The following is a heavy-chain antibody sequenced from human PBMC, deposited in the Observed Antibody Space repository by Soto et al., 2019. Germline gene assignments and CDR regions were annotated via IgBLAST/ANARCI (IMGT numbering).Heavy chain of an antibody. CDR3: ARGPNSDC. Sequence: EERLVQSGGGLVQPGGSLRLSCAASGFSVGGNYMSWVRQAPGKGLELVSLIYSGGNTFYADSMKGRFTLSRDNSNNMFYLQMDSLRAEDTAVYYCARGPNSDCWGQGNLVIVSS. CDR2: IYSGGNT. V-gene: IGHV3-53*01. J-gene: IGHJ4*02. CDR1: GFSVGGNY. D-gene: IGHD2-21*01.